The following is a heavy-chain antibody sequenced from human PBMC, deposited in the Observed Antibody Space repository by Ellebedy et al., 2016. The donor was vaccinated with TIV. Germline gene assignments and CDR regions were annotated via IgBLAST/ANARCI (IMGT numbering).Heavy chain of an antibody. J-gene: IGHJ4*02. CDR3: AKQGEYSYGSPFDY. CDR2: INAGNGNT. CDR1: GYTFTKFA. V-gene: IGHV1-3*01. D-gene: IGHD5-18*01. Sequence: AASVKVSCKASGYTFTKFAIHWVRQAPGQRLEWMAWINAGNGNTKYSQKFQGRVTITRDTSATTVYMELSSLRSEDTAVYYCAKQGEYSYGSPFDYWGQGTLVTVSS.